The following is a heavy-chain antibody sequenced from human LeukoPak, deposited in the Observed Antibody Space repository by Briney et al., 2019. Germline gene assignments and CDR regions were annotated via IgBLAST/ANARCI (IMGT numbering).Heavy chain of an antibody. J-gene: IGHJ4*02. V-gene: IGHV3-23*01. Sequence: GGSRRLSCTASGFAVGSYAMYWVRQAPGKGLEWVSGIFGSGGSAHYADSVKGRFTISRDNSKNTVYLEMNSLGVEDTAVYYCAKTTVGYSSGRFPGWPADYWGQGTLVTVSS. CDR2: IFGSGGSA. CDR3: AKTTVGYSSGRFPGWPADY. D-gene: IGHD2-15*01. CDR1: GFAVGSYA.